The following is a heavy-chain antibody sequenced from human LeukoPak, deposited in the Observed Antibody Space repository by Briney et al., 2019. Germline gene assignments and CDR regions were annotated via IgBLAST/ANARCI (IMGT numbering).Heavy chain of an antibody. Sequence: SVKVSFKASVCTFSSYAISGVRQAPGRGLEWVAVISYDGSNKYYADSVRGRFTISRDNSKNTLYLQMNSLRAEDTAVYYCAKDASRHFDWLLYDYYYYYGMDVWGQGTTVTVSS. CDR2: ISYDGSNK. CDR3: AKDASRHFDWLLYDYYYYYGMDV. CDR1: VCTFSSYA. J-gene: IGHJ6*02. D-gene: IGHD3-9*01. V-gene: IGHV3-30*04.